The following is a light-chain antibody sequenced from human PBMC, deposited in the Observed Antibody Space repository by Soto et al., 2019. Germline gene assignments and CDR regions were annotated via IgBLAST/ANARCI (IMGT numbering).Light chain of an antibody. J-gene: IGLJ2*01. Sequence: QSALTQPASVSASPGQSITISCTGTSSDVGSHNLVSWYQQHPGKAPKLMIYEGSKRPSGVSNRFSGSKSGNTASLTISGLQAEDEADYYCCSYAGSSIVVFGGGTQLTVL. V-gene: IGLV2-23*01. CDR1: SSDVGSHNL. CDR3: CSYAGSSIVV. CDR2: EGS.